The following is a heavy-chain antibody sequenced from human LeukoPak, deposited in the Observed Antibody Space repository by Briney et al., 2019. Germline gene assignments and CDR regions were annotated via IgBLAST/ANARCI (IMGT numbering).Heavy chain of an antibody. Sequence: GGSLRLSCVASGFTFTDHPMNWVRQAPGKGLEWVSSISSSSSYIYYADSVKGRFTISRDNAKNSLYLQMNSLRAEDTAVYYCARDVNDILTGYHYWGQGTLVTVSS. CDR1: GFTFTDHP. CDR3: ARDVNDILTGYHY. D-gene: IGHD3-9*01. CDR2: ISSSSSYI. V-gene: IGHV3-21*01. J-gene: IGHJ4*02.